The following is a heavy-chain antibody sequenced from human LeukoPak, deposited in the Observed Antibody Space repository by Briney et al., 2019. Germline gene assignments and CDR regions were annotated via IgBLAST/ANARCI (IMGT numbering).Heavy chain of an antibody. D-gene: IGHD5-12*01. V-gene: IGHV1-18*01. CDR1: GYTFTSYG. CDR2: ISAYNGNT. Sequence: ASVKVSCKASGYTFTSYGISWVRQAPGQGLEWMGWISAYNGNTNYAQKLQGRVTMTTDTSTSTAYMELRSLRSDDTAVYYCAAAFTYENYYYYGMDVWGQGTTVTVSS. J-gene: IGHJ6*02. CDR3: AAAFTYENYYYYGMDV.